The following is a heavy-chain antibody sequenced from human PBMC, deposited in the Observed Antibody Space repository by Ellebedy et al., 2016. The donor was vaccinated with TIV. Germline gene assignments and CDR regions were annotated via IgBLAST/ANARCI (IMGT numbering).Heavy chain of an antibody. Sequence: ASVKVSXXVSGYTLTELSMHWVRQAPGKGLEWMGGFDPEDGETIYAQKFQGRVTMTEDTSTDTAYMELSSLRSEDTAVYYCATLRTGYDSSGYYYSYFDYWGQGTLVTVSS. J-gene: IGHJ4*02. D-gene: IGHD3-22*01. V-gene: IGHV1-24*01. CDR2: FDPEDGET. CDR1: GYTLTELS. CDR3: ATLRTGYDSSGYYYSYFDY.